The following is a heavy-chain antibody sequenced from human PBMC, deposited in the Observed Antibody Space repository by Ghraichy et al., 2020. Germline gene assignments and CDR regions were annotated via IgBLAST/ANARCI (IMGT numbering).Heavy chain of an antibody. CDR3: ARDRNDNWNYPWYAFDI. Sequence: ASVKVSCKASGYTFTGYYMHWVRQAPGQGLEWMGWINPNSGGTNYAQKFQGWVTMTRDTSISTAYMELSRLRSDDTAVYYCARDRNDNWNYPWYAFDIWGQGTMVTVSS. D-gene: IGHD1-7*01. CDR1: GYTFTGYY. V-gene: IGHV1-2*04. J-gene: IGHJ3*02. CDR2: INPNSGGT.